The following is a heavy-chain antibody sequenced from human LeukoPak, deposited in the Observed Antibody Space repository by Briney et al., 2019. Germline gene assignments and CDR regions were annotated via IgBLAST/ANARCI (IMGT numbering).Heavy chain of an antibody. Sequence: GSLRLFCAASGFTFSSYAMSWIRQPPGKGLEWIGYLSTSATTNYNPSLASRVSMSLDPSKNQISLKLTSVTPADTAVYYCARSELWWFDPWGQGTLVTVSS. J-gene: IGHJ5*02. CDR1: GFTFSSYA. V-gene: IGHV4-4*09. D-gene: IGHD2-21*01. CDR3: ARSELWWFDP. CDR2: LSTSATT.